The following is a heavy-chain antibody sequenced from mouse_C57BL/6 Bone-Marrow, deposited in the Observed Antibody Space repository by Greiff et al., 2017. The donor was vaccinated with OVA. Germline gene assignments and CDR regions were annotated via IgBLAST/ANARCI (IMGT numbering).Heavy chain of an antibody. CDR1: GFTFSDYG. V-gene: IGHV5-17*01. Sequence: EVQLVESGGGLVKPGGSLKLSCAASGFTFSDYGMHWVRQAPEKGLEWVAYISSGSSTIYYADTVKGRFTISRDNAKNTLFLQMTSLRSEDTAMYYCARPRGRGRLGWFAYWGQGTLVTVSA. J-gene: IGHJ3*01. CDR2: ISSGSSTI. D-gene: IGHD3-1*01. CDR3: ARPRGRGRLGWFAY.